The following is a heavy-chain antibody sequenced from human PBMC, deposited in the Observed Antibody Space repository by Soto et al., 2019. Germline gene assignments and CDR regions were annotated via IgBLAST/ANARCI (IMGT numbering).Heavy chain of an antibody. V-gene: IGHV3-9*01. CDR1: GFTFDDYA. D-gene: IGHD3-9*01. Sequence: GGSLRLSCAASGFTFDDYAMHWVRQAPGKGLEWVSGISWNSGSIGYADSVKGRFTISRDNAKNSLYLQMNSLRAEDTALYYCAKDILYFGWLGHYYYMDVWGKGTTDTVSS. CDR3: AKDILYFGWLGHYYYMDV. CDR2: ISWNSGSI. J-gene: IGHJ6*03.